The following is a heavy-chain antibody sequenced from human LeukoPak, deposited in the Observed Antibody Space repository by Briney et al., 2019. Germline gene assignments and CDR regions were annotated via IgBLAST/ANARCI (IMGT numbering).Heavy chain of an antibody. CDR3: ARDIVGVTRAFGY. Sequence: SETLSLTCTVSGVSISSYYWSWIRQPPGKGLEWIGYIYYSGNTNYNPSLKSRVTMSVDTSKNQFSLKLSSVTAADTAVYYCARDIVGVTRAFGYWGQGTLATVSS. D-gene: IGHD1-26*01. J-gene: IGHJ4*02. CDR2: IYYSGNT. CDR1: GVSISSYY. V-gene: IGHV4-59*01.